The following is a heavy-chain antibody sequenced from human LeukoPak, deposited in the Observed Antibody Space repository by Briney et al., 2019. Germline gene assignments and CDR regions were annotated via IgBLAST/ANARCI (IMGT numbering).Heavy chain of an antibody. J-gene: IGHJ4*02. CDR2: IRYDGSDK. D-gene: IGHD6-13*01. CDR3: ARLYSSTWENYFDY. V-gene: IGHV3-30*02. CDR1: GFSFSSYG. Sequence: GGSLRLSCAASGFSFSSYGMHWVRQAPGKGLEWVTFIRYDGSDKFYADSVKGRFTTSRDNSRSTLYLQMNSLRAEDTAVYYCARLYSSTWENYFDYWGQGTLVTVSS.